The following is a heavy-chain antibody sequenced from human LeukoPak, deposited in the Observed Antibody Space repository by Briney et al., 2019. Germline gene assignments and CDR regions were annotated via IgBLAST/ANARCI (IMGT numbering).Heavy chain of an antibody. D-gene: IGHD6-19*01. CDR1: GFTFSSCA. Sequence: GGSLRLSCTASGFTFSSCALSWVRQAPGKGLEWVAAISGSGGSTYYADSVKGRFTISRDNSKNTLYLQMNSLRAEDTAVYYCAKEDSSGWYVDYWGQGTLVTVSS. CDR2: ISGSGGST. J-gene: IGHJ4*02. V-gene: IGHV3-23*01. CDR3: AKEDSSGWYVDY.